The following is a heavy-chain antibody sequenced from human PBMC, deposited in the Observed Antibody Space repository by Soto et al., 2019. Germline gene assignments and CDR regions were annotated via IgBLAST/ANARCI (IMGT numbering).Heavy chain of an antibody. Sequence: GGSLRLSCAASGFTFSSYAMHWVRQAPGKGLEYVSAISSNGGSTYYANSVKGRFTISRDNSKNTLYLQMGSLRAEDMAVYYCARPGVAGSYYYYYYMDVWGKGTTVTVSS. CDR1: GFTFSSYA. V-gene: IGHV3-64*01. D-gene: IGHD6-19*01. J-gene: IGHJ6*03. CDR2: ISSNGGST. CDR3: ARPGVAGSYYYYYYMDV.